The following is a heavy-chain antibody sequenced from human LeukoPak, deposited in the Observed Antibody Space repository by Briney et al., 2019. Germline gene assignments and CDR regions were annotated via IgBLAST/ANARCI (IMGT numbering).Heavy chain of an antibody. CDR2: ISSSSSYI. V-gene: IGHV3-21*01. J-gene: IGHJ4*02. CDR1: GFTFSSYS. CDR3: VRDNPRCCGVIPANIDDY. Sequence: GGSLRLSCAASGFTFSSYSMNWVRQAPGKGLEWVSSISSSSSYIYYADSVKGRFTISRDNAKNSLYLQMNSLRAEDTAVYYCVRDNPRCCGVIPANIDDYWGQGTLVTVSS. D-gene: IGHD2-21*01.